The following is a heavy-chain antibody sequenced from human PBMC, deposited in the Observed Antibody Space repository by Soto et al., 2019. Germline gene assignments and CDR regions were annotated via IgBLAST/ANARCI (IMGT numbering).Heavy chain of an antibody. CDR2: INHSGST. CDR3: ARGFLGRGSYYGY. V-gene: IGHV4-34*01. Sequence: TSETLSLTCAVYGGSFSGYYWSWIRQPPGKGLEWIGEINHSGSTNYNPSLKSRVTISVDTSKNQFSLKLSSVTAADTAVYYCARGFLGRGSYYGYWGQGTLVTVSS. J-gene: IGHJ4*02. D-gene: IGHD3-10*01. CDR1: GGSFSGYY.